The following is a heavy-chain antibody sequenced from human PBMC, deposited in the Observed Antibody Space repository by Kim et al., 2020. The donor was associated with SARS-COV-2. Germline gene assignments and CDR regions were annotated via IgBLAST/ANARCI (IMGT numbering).Heavy chain of an antibody. CDR3: AKAYSSGWYVLAID. J-gene: IGHJ3*01. CDR2: ISGSGGST. CDR1: GFTFSSYA. D-gene: IGHD6-19*01. Sequence: GGSLRLSCAASGFTFSSYAMSWVRQAPGKGLEWVSAISGSGGSTYYADSVKGRFTISRDNSKNTLYLQMNGLRAEDTAVYYCAKAYSSGWYVLAIDWGQGTMVTVSS. V-gene: IGHV3-23*01.